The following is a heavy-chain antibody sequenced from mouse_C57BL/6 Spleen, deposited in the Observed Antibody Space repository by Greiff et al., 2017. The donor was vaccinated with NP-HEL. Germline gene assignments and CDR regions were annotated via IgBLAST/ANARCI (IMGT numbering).Heavy chain of an antibody. D-gene: IGHD1-1*01. CDR2: ISSGGSYT. V-gene: IGHV5-6*01. Sequence: EVKLMESGGDLVKPGGSLKLSCAASGFTFSSYGMSWVRQTPDKRLEWVATISSGGSYTYYPDSVKGRFTISRDNAKNTLYLQRSSLKSEDTAMYYCARPVTTVVGNYFDYWGQGTTLTVSS. CDR1: GFTFSSYG. J-gene: IGHJ2*01. CDR3: ARPVTTVVGNYFDY.